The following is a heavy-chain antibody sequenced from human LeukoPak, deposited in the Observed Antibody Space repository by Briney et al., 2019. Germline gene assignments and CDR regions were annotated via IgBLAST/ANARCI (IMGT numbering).Heavy chain of an antibody. D-gene: IGHD3-22*01. CDR2: IIPILGIA. CDR3: ATDLTRGAYYYDSSGYSYFDY. CDR1: GGTFSSYA. J-gene: IGHJ4*02. Sequence: GASVKVSCKASGGTFSSYAISWVRQAPGQGLEWMGRIIPILGIANYAQKFQGRVTITADKSTSTAYMELSSLRSEDTAVYYCATDLTRGAYYYDSSGYSYFDYWGQGTLVTVSS. V-gene: IGHV1-69*04.